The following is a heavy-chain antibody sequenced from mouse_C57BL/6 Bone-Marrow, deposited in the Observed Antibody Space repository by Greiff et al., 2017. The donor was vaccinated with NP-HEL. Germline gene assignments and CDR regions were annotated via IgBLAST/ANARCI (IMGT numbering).Heavy chain of an antibody. J-gene: IGHJ2*01. CDR2: IYPGSGST. V-gene: IGHV1-55*01. CDR3: ARGDGPYYFDY. D-gene: IGHD2-3*01. Sequence: QVQLKESGAELVKPGASVKMSCKASGYTFTSYWITWVKQRPGQGLEWIGDIYPGSGSTNYNEKFKSKATLTVDTSSSTAYMQLSSLTSEDSAVYYCARGDGPYYFDYWGQGTTLTVSS. CDR1: GYTFTSYW.